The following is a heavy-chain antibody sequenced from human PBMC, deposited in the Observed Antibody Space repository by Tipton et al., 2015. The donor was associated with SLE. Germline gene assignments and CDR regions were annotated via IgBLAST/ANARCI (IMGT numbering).Heavy chain of an antibody. J-gene: IGHJ5*02. CDR2: ISHSGNT. CDR1: GYSISSGHY. D-gene: IGHD1-14*01. Sequence: GLVKPSETLSLTCAVSGYSISSGHYWGWIRQPPGKGLEWIGSISHSGNTYYNPSLKSRVSMSIDTSKNQVFLSLSSGTAADTAVYYCARKKTVGRYNYFDPWGQGTLVTVSS. V-gene: IGHV4-38-2*01. CDR3: ARKKTVGRYNYFDP.